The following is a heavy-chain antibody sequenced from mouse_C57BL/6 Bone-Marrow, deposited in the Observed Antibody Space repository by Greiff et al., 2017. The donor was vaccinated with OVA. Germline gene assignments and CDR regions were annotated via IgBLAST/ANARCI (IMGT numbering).Heavy chain of an antibody. CDR3: TGRISDYDEGYYFDY. CDR2: IRNKANNHAT. D-gene: IGHD2-4*01. J-gene: IGHJ2*01. CDR1: GFTFSDAW. V-gene: IGHV6-6*01. Sequence: DVHLVESGGGLVQPGGSMKLSCAASGFTFSDAWMDWVRQSPEKGLEWVAEIRNKANNHATYYAESVKGRFTISRDDSKSSVYLQMNSLRAEDTGIYYCTGRISDYDEGYYFDYWGQGTTLTVSS.